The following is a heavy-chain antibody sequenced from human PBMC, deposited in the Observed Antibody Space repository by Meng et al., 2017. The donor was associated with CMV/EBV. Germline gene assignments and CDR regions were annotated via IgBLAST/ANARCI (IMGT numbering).Heavy chain of an antibody. CDR2: ISYDGSNK. V-gene: IGHV3-30*03. J-gene: IGHJ6*02. D-gene: IGHD3-10*01. CDR1: GFTFSSYW. Sequence: GESLKISCAASGFTFSSYWMSWVRQAPGKGLERVAVISYDGSNKYYADSVKGRFTISRDNSKNTLYLQMNSLRAEDTAVYYCARESLSGFGELLWGVLGMDVWGQGTTVTVSS. CDR3: ARESLSGFGELLWGVLGMDV.